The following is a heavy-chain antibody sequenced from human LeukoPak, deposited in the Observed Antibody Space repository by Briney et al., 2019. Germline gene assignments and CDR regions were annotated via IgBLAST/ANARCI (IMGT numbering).Heavy chain of an antibody. CDR2: FGTPGVT. CDR3: ARGAYNGDNWHFDL. V-gene: IGHV3-13*01. CDR1: GFTLRMYD. Sequence: GGSLRLSCVASGFTLRMYDVHWVRLPAGEGLEWVSGFGTPGVTYYPDSVRGRFTISRENGRNSFYLQMNNLRVGDTAVYYCARGAYNGDNWHFDLWGRGTLVTVSS. D-gene: IGHD2-21*02. J-gene: IGHJ2*01.